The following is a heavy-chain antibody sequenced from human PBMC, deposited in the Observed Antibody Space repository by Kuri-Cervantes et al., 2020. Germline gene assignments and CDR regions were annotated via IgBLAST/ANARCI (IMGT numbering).Heavy chain of an antibody. Sequence: GSLRPSCAVYGGSFSGYYWSWIRQPPGKGLEWIGYIYYSGSTYYNPSLKSRVTISVDTSKNQFSLKLNSVTAADTAVYYCASDAVGTRAPRFDYWGQGTLVTVSS. J-gene: IGHJ4*02. CDR1: GGSFSGYY. D-gene: IGHD1-26*01. CDR2: IYYSGST. V-gene: IGHV4-34*01. CDR3: ASDAVGTRAPRFDY.